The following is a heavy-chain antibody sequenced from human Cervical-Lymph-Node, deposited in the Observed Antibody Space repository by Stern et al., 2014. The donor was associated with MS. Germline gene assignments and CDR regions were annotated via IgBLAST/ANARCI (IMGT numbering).Heavy chain of an antibody. Sequence: QVQLQESGPGLVKPSQTLSLTCSVSDASLSSADYYWSWIRQPPGKVLEWIGYIYYSGSTNYNPSLQSRLTISADTSKTQFSLKLNSVTAADTAVYYCAREDCTGASCYFDSWGQGTLVIVSS. D-gene: IGHD2-2*01. CDR2: IYYSGST. CDR3: AREDCTGASCYFDS. V-gene: IGHV4-30-4*08. CDR1: DASLSSADYY. J-gene: IGHJ4*02.